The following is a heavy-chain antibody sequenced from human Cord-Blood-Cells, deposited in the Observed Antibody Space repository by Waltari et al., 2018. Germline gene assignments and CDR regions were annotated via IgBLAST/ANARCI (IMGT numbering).Heavy chain of an antibody. V-gene: IGHV3-23*01. Sequence: EVQLLESGGGLVQPGGSLRLSCAASGFTFSSYAMSWVRQAPGKGLGWVSAMSVSGGSTYYAESVKGRFTISRDNAKNTLYLKMNSLRAEDTAVYYCAKDTVTAFDIWGQGTMVTVSS. CDR1: GFTFSSYA. D-gene: IGHD4-4*01. CDR3: AKDTVTAFDI. CDR2: MSVSGGST. J-gene: IGHJ3*02.